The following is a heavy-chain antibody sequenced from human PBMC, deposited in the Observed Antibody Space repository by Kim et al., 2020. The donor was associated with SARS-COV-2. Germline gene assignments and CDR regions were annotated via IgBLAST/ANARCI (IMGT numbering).Heavy chain of an antibody. Sequence: GESLKISCKGSGYSFTSYWIGWVRQMPGKGLEWMGIIYPGYSDTRYSPSFQGQVTIPPDKSIRTAYLQWSSLKASDTAMYYCARRCSSTSCPYGMDVWGQGTTVTVAS. D-gene: IGHD2-2*01. V-gene: IGHV5-51*01. CDR1: GYSFTSYW. J-gene: IGHJ6*02. CDR3: ARRCSSTSCPYGMDV. CDR2: IYPGYSDT.